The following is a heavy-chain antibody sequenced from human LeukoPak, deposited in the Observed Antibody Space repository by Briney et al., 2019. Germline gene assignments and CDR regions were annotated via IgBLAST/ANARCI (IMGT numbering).Heavy chain of an antibody. Sequence: ARSLRLSCAASGFTFGSYGIHWVSQAPGKGLEWVAVISYDGSNKYYADSVKGRFTISRDNSKNTLYLQVNSLRAEDTAVYYCAKERTDYALDYWGQGTLVTVSS. V-gene: IGHV3-30*18. CDR3: AKERTDYALDY. CDR2: ISYDGSNK. J-gene: IGHJ4*02. D-gene: IGHD4-17*01. CDR1: GFTFGSYG.